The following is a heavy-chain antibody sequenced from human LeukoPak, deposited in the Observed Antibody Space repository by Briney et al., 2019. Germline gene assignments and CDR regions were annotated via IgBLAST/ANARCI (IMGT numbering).Heavy chain of an antibody. V-gene: IGHV3-23*01. J-gene: IGHJ4*02. CDR2: ISGSGGRT. Sequence: GGSLRLSCAASGFTFISYAMSWVRQAPGKGLEWVSSISGSGGRTSYADSVQGRFTISRDNSKNTLYLELNSLRAEDAAVYFCAMAIIGSGWTLDYWGQGTLVTVS. CDR3: AMAIIGSGWTLDY. CDR1: GFTFISYA. D-gene: IGHD6-19*01.